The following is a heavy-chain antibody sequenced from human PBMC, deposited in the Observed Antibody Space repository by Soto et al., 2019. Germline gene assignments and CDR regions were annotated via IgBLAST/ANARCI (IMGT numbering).Heavy chain of an antibody. CDR3: ASFTPYSSGWYGGDAFDI. CDR1: GGSISSSNW. D-gene: IGHD6-19*01. V-gene: IGHV4-4*02. CDR2: IYHSGST. J-gene: IGHJ3*02. Sequence: SETLSLTCAVSGGSISSSNWWSWVRQPPGKGLEWIGEIYHSGSTNYNPSLKSRVTISVDKSKNQFSLKLSSVTAADTAVYYCASFTPYSSGWYGGDAFDIWGQGTTVTVSS.